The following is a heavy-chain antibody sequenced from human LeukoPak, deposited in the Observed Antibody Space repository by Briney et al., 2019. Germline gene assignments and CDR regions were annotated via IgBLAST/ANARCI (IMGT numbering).Heavy chain of an antibody. CDR3: ARDPTAVNNPPSYYFDY. CDR2: ISYDRSIT. Sequence: GRSLRLSCAASGFTFNKYGMHWVRQAPGKGLEWVAVISYDRSITYYADSVKGRFTLSCDNPKNTLYLQMNSLSPEDTAVYYCARDPTAVNNPPSYYFDYWGQGTLVTVSS. V-gene: IGHV3-30*03. J-gene: IGHJ4*02. CDR1: GFTFNKYG. D-gene: IGHD6-19*01.